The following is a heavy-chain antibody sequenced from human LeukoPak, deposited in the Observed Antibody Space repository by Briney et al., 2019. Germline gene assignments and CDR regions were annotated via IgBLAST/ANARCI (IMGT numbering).Heavy chain of an antibody. J-gene: IGHJ6*03. V-gene: IGHV4-59*01. CDR1: GGSISSYY. Sequence: PSETLSLTCTVSGGSISSYYWSWIRQPPGKGLEWIGYIYYSGSTNYNPSLKSRVTISVDTSKNQLSLKLSSVTAADTAVYYCARGNGSGWYYYYYMDVWGKGTTVTISS. CDR2: IYYSGST. CDR3: ARGNGSGWYYYYYMDV. D-gene: IGHD6-19*01.